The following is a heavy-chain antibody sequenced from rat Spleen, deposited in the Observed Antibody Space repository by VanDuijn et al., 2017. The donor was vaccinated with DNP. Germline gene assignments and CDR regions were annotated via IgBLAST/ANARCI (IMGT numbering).Heavy chain of an antibody. CDR3: ARPDY. Sequence: EVRLLESGGGLVQPGGSMQLSCTASGFIFSNFPMAWVRQAPMKGLEWVASISLSGGSTYYRDSVKGRFTISRDNAKSTLYLQMDSLRSEDTATYYCARPDYWGQGVMVTVSS. CDR1: GFIFSNFP. V-gene: IGHV5-46*01. CDR2: ISLSGGST. J-gene: IGHJ2*01.